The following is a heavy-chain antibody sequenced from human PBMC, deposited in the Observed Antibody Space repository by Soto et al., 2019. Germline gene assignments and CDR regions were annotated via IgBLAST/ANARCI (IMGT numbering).Heavy chain of an antibody. CDR2: IYPGDSDT. D-gene: IGHD2-2*01. J-gene: IGHJ6*02. CDR1: GYRFSSYW. Sequence: PGASLKISWQGSGYRFSSYWIAWVRQMPGKGLEWMGIIYPGDSDTIYRPSFQGQVTFSVDTSNSTAYLQWSSLKASYTAMYYCARQGSTGAYYYYGMDVWGQGTTVTVSS. CDR3: ARQGSTGAYYYYGMDV. V-gene: IGHV5-51*01.